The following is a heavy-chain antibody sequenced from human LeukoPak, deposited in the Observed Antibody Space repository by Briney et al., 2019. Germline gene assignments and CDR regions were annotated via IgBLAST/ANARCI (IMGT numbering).Heavy chain of an antibody. V-gene: IGHV4-39*07. D-gene: IGHD1/OR15-1a*01. CDR2: INYSGST. Sequence: SETLSLTCNVSGGSISSSSYYWSWIRQPPGKGLEWIASINYSGSTYFNPSLKSRVTISIDTSTNQFSLKLNSVTAADTAVYYCARYYIIGTFHFDYWGQGTLVTVSS. CDR3: ARYYIIGTFHFDY. J-gene: IGHJ4*02. CDR1: GGSISSSSYY.